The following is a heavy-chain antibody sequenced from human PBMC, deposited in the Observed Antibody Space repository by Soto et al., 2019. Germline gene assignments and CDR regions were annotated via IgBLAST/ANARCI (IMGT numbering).Heavy chain of an antibody. D-gene: IGHD3-3*01. CDR3: AKVALYYDFWSGYQTDDFDY. Sequence: PGGSLRLSCAASGFTFSSYAMSWVRQAPGKGLEWVSAISGSGGSTCHADSVKGRFTISRDNSKNTLYLQMNSLRAEDTAVYYCAKVALYYDFWSGYQTDDFDYWGQGTLVTVSS. J-gene: IGHJ4*02. CDR1: GFTFSSYA. CDR2: ISGSGGST. V-gene: IGHV3-23*01.